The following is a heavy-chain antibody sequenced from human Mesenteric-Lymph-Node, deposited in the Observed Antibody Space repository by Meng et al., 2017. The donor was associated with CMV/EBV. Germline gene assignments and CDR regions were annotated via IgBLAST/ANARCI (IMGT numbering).Heavy chain of an antibody. V-gene: IGHV4-34*01. J-gene: IGHJ4*02. D-gene: IGHD2-15*01. Sequence: QVQLQQWGAGLLKPSETLSLTCAGYGWSFSGYYWSWIRQPPGKGLEWIGEINHSGVPNYNPSLKSRVTISLDRSKNQFSLKLSSVTAEDTAVYYCARGSDIPVNNYWGQGTLVTVSS. CDR1: GWSFSGYY. CDR2: INHSGVP. CDR3: ARGSDIPVNNY.